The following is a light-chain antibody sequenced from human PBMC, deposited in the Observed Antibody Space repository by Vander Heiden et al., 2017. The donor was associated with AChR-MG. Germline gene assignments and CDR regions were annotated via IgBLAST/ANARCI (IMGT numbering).Light chain of an antibody. CDR2: DAS. CDR1: QDISNN. CDR3: QQYDNLPYT. J-gene: IGKJ2*01. Sequence: DIQMTQSPSSLSASVGDRVTITCQASQDISNNLSWYQQKPWKAPKLLIYDASNLETGVPSRFSGSGSGTDFTFTISSLQPKDIATYYCQQYDNLPYTFGQGTKLEIK. V-gene: IGKV1-33*01.